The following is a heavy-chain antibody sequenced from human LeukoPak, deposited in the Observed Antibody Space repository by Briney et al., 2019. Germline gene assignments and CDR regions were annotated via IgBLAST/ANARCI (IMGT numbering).Heavy chain of an antibody. CDR2: IYSSGST. D-gene: IGHD3-22*01. Sequence: PSETLSLTCTVSGGSISIFFWNWIRQSAGKGLEWIGRIYSSGSTDYNPSLKSRVTLSLDMSKNHFSLKLNSVTAADTAVYYCARASDSSANTAFDIWGQGTMVTVSS. CDR3: ARASDSSANTAFDI. J-gene: IGHJ3*02. CDR1: GGSISIFF. V-gene: IGHV4-4*07.